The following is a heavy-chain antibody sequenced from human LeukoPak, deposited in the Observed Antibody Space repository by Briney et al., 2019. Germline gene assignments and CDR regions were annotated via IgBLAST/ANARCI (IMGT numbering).Heavy chain of an antibody. Sequence: SETLSLTCAVYGGSFIGYYWSWIRQPPGKGLEWIGEINHSGSTNYNPSLKSRVTISVDTYKNQVSQKLSSVTAEDTAVYYCARKRRYGYVYFDYWGEGTLVTVSS. V-gene: IGHV4-34*01. J-gene: IGHJ4*02. CDR2: INHSGST. CDR3: ARKRRYGYVYFDY. CDR1: GGSFIGYY. D-gene: IGHD5-18*01.